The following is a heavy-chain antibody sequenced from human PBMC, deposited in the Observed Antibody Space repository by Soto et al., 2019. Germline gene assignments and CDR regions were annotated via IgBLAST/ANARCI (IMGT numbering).Heavy chain of an antibody. D-gene: IGHD5-18*01. CDR3: ARVPRGYTYAPTDY. Sequence: GSLRLSCAASGFRFDTYSMGWVRQAPGKGLEWVSSISESGATTYYGDPVKGRFTITRDNSNNTLYLQMNSLRVEDTAVYFCARVPRGYTYAPTDYWGQGTLVTVSS. V-gene: IGHV3-23*01. J-gene: IGHJ4*02. CDR1: GFRFDTYS. CDR2: ISESGATT.